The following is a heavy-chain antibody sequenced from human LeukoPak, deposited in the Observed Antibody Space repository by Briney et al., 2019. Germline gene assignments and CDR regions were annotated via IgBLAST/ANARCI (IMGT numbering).Heavy chain of an antibody. CDR2: IYYSGST. D-gene: IGHD3-22*01. Sequence: SETLSLTCTVSGGSISSYYWSWIRQPPGKGLEWIGYIYYSGSTNYNPSLKSRVTISVDTSKNQFSLKLSSVIAADTAVYYCASKTYYYDSSGYNWGIVDYWGQGTLVTVSS. J-gene: IGHJ4*02. CDR1: GGSISSYY. CDR3: ASKTYYYDSSGYNWGIVDY. V-gene: IGHV4-59*01.